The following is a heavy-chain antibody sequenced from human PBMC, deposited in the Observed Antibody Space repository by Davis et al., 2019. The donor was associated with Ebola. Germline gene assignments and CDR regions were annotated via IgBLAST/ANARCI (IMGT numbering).Heavy chain of an antibody. D-gene: IGHD3-10*01. CDR3: AVIRGVMGY. CDR1: GFTFSDYS. Sequence: PGGSLRLSCAASGFTFSDYSMSWVRQAPGKGLEWVGRTKSKAYNYLTEYAASVQGRFTISRDDSKGSVYLQMNSLKIEDTAVYFCAVIRGVMGYWGQGTQVTVSS. CDR2: TKSKAYNYLT. V-gene: IGHV3-72*01. J-gene: IGHJ4*02.